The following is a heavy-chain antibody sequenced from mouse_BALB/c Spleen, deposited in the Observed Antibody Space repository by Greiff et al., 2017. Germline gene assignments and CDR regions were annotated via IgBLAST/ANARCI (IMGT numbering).Heavy chain of an antibody. J-gene: IGHJ3*01. Sequence: EVHLVESGGGLVQPGGSRKLSCAASGFTFSSFGMHWVRQAPEKGLEWVAYISSGSSTIYYADTVKGRFTISRDNPKNTLFLQMTSLRSEDTAMYYCAREDYGYGFAYWGQGTLVTVSA. CDR3: AREDYGYGFAY. CDR2: ISSGSSTI. CDR1: GFTFSSFG. V-gene: IGHV5-17*02. D-gene: IGHD1-2*01.